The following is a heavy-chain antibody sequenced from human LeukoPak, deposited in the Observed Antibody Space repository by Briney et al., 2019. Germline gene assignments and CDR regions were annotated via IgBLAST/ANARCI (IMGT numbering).Heavy chain of an antibody. CDR1: GYTFTSYY. J-gene: IGHJ4*02. Sequence: GASVKVSCKASGYTFTSYYMHWVRQAPGQGLEWMGIINPSGGSTSYAQKFQGRVAMTRDMSTSTVYMELSSLRSEDTAVYYCARGGLRYFDWLYYFDYWGQGTLVTVSS. V-gene: IGHV1-46*01. D-gene: IGHD3-9*01. CDR3: ARGGLRYFDWLYYFDY. CDR2: INPSGGST.